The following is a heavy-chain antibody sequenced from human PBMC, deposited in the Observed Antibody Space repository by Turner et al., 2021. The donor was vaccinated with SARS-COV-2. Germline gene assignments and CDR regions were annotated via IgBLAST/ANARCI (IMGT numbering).Heavy chain of an antibody. CDR1: GGAISSYY. D-gene: IGHD6-19*01. J-gene: IGHJ6*02. V-gene: IGHV4-59*08. CDR2: TYYSGST. CDR3: ARHGFSGWDGGGMDV. Sequence: VQLQESGPGLVKPSETLSLTCSFSGGAISSYYWSWLRQPPGKGLEWIGYTYYSGSTNDNPSLKSRVTRSVDTSKNQFSLKLSPVTAADTAVYYCARHGFSGWDGGGMDVWGQGTTVTVSS.